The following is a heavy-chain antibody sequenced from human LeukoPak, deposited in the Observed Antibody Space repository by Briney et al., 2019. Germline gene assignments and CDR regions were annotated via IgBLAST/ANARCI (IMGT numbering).Heavy chain of an antibody. CDR1: GFSFSSYR. Sequence: GGSLRLSCAASGFSFSSYRMNWVRQAPGKVLEWVSSVSNSGDYIHYADSVKGRFTISRDNSKNSLYLQMNSLRAEDTAVYYCARALIGYYFDYWGQGTLVTVSS. V-gene: IGHV3-21*06. J-gene: IGHJ4*02. D-gene: IGHD2-8*01. CDR2: VSNSGDYI. CDR3: ARALIGYYFDY.